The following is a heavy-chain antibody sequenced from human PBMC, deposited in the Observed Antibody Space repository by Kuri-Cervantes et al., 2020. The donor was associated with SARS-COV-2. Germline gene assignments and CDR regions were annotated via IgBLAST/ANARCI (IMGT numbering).Heavy chain of an antibody. CDR1: GGSISSGGYY. CDR2: IYYSGST. V-gene: IGHV4-31*11. J-gene: IGHJ6*03. Sequence: SETLSLTCAVSGGSISSGGYYWSWIRQHPGKGLEWIGYIYYSGSTYYNPSLKSRATISVDTSKNQFSLKLSSVTAADTAVYYCARGDFWSGYYYYYYYMDVWGKGTMVTVSS. D-gene: IGHD3-3*01. CDR3: ARGDFWSGYYYYYYYMDV.